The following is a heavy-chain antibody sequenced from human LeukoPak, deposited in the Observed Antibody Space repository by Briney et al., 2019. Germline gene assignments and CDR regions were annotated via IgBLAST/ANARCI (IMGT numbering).Heavy chain of an antibody. CDR1: GGSIRSSNHY. Sequence: PSETLSLTCNVFGGSIRSSNHYWGWIRQPPGKGLEWIGSIYYSGSTYYNPSLKSRVTISVDTSNNQFSLKVRSATATDTAVYYCARLFYYDSSGPPSWGQGTLVTVSS. J-gene: IGHJ5*02. CDR3: ARLFYYDSSGPPS. D-gene: IGHD3-22*01. CDR2: IYYSGST. V-gene: IGHV4-39*01.